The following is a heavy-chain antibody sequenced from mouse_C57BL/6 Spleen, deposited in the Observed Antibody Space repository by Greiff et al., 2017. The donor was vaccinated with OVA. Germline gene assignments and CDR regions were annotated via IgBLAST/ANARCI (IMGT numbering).Heavy chain of an antibody. CDR2: IYPGSGST. V-gene: IGHV1-55*01. CDR3: ARGYGSSYAMDY. D-gene: IGHD1-1*01. J-gene: IGHJ4*01. CDR1: GYTFTSYW. Sequence: QVHVKQPGAELVKPGASVKMSCKASGYTFTSYWITWVKQRPGQGLEWIGDIYPGSGSTNYNEKFKSKATLTVDTSSSTAYMQLSSLTSEDSAVYYCARGYGSSYAMDYWGQGTSVTVSS.